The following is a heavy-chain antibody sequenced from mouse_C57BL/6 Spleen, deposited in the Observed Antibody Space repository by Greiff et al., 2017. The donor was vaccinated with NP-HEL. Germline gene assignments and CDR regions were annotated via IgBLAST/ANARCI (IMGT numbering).Heavy chain of an antibody. CDR3: AREDYDYDGEWFAY. D-gene: IGHD2-4*01. CDR2: ISSGGSYT. CDR1: GFTFSSYG. J-gene: IGHJ3*01. Sequence: EVQVVESGGDLVKPGGSLKLSCAASGFTFSSYGMSWVRQTPDKRLEWVATISSGGSYTYYPASVKGRFTITRDNAKNPLYLQMSSLKAEDTARYYCAREDYDYDGEWFAYWGQGTLVTVSA. V-gene: IGHV5-6*01.